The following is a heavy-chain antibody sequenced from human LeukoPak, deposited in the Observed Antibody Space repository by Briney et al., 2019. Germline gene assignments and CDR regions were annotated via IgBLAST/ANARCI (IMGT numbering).Heavy chain of an antibody. CDR2: IGGSSDSYI. V-gene: IGHV3-21*01. CDR1: GFTFSDFT. J-gene: IGHJ4*02. Sequence: GSLRLSCAASGFTFSDFTVNWVRQAPGKGLEWVSCIGGSSDSYIYYSDSVRGRFTISRDNAKNSLYLQMNSLRAEDTAVYYCARDNLDFFDYWGQGTLVTVSS. CDR3: ARDNLDFFDY.